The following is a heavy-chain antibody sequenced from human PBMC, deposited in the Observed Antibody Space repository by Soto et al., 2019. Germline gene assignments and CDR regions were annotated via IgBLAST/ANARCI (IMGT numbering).Heavy chain of an antibody. CDR1: GGSFSIYA. CDR2: IIPIFGTA. D-gene: IGHD4-17*01. Sequence: ASVKVSCKASGGSFSIYAIRLVRQAPGQGLEWMGGIIPIFGTANYAQKFQGRVTITADESTSTAYMELSSLRSEDTAVYYCARERTTVVSYGMAVWGQGTTVTV. CDR3: ARERTTVVSYGMAV. V-gene: IGHV1-69*13. J-gene: IGHJ6*02.